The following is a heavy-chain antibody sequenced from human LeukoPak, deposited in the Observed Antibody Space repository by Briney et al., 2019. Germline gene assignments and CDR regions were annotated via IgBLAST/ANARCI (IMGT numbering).Heavy chain of an antibody. V-gene: IGHV4-39*01. Sequence: KASETLSLTCTVSGGSISSSSYYWGWIRQPPGKGLEWIGSIYYSGSTYYNPSLKSRVTISVDTSKNQFSLKLSSVTAADTAVYYCAGGSGRGYSYGYSDYWGQGTLVTVSS. CDR1: GGSISSSSYY. J-gene: IGHJ4*02. CDR3: AGGSGRGYSYGYSDY. CDR2: IYYSGST. D-gene: IGHD5-18*01.